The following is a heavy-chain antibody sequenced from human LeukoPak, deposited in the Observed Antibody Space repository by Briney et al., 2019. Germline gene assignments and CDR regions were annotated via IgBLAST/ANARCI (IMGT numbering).Heavy chain of an antibody. CDR3: ARDLGIAAAGTAAFDI. J-gene: IGHJ3*02. Sequence: PSEPLSLTCTVSGYSISSGYYWGWIRQPPGKGLEWIGSIHHSGSTYYKPSLKSRVTISVDTSKNQFSLQLNSVTAADTAVYYCARDLGIAAAGTAAFDIWGQGTMVTVSS. CDR1: GYSISSGYY. V-gene: IGHV4-38-2*02. CDR2: IHHSGST. D-gene: IGHD6-13*01.